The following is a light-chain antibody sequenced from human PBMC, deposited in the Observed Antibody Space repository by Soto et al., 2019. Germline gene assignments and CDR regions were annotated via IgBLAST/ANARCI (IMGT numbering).Light chain of an antibody. CDR1: QSVSNK. V-gene: IGKV3-15*01. J-gene: IGKJ3*01. CDR3: QQYNTWPPFT. CDR2: GAS. Sequence: EIVMTQSPATLSVSPGERATLSCRTSQSVSNKLAWYQQKPGQAPRLLIYGASTRATGIPARFSGSGSGTEFTLTISSLQSEDFAVYYCQQYNTWPPFTFGPGTKVHIK.